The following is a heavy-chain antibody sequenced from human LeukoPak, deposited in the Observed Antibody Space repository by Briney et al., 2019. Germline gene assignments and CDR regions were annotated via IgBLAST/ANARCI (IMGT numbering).Heavy chain of an antibody. J-gene: IGHJ6*02. Sequence: ASVKVSCKASGYTFTSYGIIWVRQAPGQGLEWMGWISAYNGNTNYAQKLQGRVTMTTDTSTSTAYMELRSLRSDDTAVYYCARKAGIVVVPAVYYYYYGMDVWGQGTTVTVSS. V-gene: IGHV1-18*01. CDR1: GYTFTSYG. CDR3: ARKAGIVVVPAVYYYYYGMDV. D-gene: IGHD2-2*01. CDR2: ISAYNGNT.